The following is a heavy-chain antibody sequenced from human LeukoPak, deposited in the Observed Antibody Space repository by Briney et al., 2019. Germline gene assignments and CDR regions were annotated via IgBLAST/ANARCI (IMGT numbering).Heavy chain of an antibody. V-gene: IGHV3-23*01. J-gene: IGHJ4*02. CDR1: GFTFTNYA. D-gene: IGHD2-15*01. Sequence: GGSLRLSCAASGFTFTNYAMTWVRQAAGKGLEWVSAISVGGTKTHYADSVRGRFTISRDDSKKTLYLQMSSLRAEDTAVYYCAKDWSAAHWGQGTLVTVSS. CDR2: ISVGGTKT. CDR3: AKDWSAAH.